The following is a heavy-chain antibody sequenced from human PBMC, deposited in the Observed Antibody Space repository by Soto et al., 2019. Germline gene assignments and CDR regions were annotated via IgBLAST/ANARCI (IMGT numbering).Heavy chain of an antibody. Sequence: PGGSLRLSCAASGFAFSTYGMHWVRQAPGKGLEWVAVISHDGSNKYYADSVKGRFTISRDNSKDTLYLQMSSLRAEDTAVYYCARDHTAFTCYDRSGYYWSYAGMDVWGQGTTVTVSS. CDR2: ISHDGSNK. D-gene: IGHD3-22*01. J-gene: IGHJ6*02. CDR1: GFAFSTYG. V-gene: IGHV3-30*03. CDR3: ARDHTAFTCYDRSGYYWSYAGMDV.